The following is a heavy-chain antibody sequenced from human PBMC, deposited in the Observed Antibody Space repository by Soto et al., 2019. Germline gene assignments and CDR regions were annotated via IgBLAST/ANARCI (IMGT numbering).Heavy chain of an antibody. J-gene: IGHJ6*02. CDR2: ISWNGGRT. Sequence: SLRLSCAVSGFSFDEYAMRWVRQAPGTGLEWVSSISWNGGRTAYADPVKGRFTISRDNAKNSLHLQMNSLRPEDTALYYCAKDLAGYSTPQQEYYGMHVWGQGTTVTVSS. CDR3: AKDLAGYSTPQQEYYGMHV. V-gene: IGHV3-9*01. D-gene: IGHD4-4*01. CDR1: GFSFDEYA.